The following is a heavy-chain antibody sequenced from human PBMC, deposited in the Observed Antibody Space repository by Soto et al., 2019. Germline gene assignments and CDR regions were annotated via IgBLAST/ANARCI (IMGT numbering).Heavy chain of an antibody. Sequence: GGPLRLCCTASGCHFSGFSMSWVRQDPGKGLEWVSAISGSGGSTYYADSVKGRFTISSDNSKNTLYLQMNSLRAEDTAVYHCAKDQVVRGVIFWFDPWGQGTLVPVSS. D-gene: IGHD3-10*01. CDR3: AKDQVVRGVIFWFDP. J-gene: IGHJ5*02. CDR1: GCHFSGFS. V-gene: IGHV3-23*01. CDR2: ISGSGGST.